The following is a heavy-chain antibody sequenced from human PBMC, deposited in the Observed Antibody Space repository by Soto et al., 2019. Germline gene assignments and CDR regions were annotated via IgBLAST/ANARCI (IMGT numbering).Heavy chain of an antibody. CDR1: GGAFNNYA. CDR2: IVPVFPSV. CDR3: AREMPSTAAAYFYYGLNV. J-gene: IGHJ6*02. V-gene: IGHV1-69*01. Sequence: QVQLVQSGAEVKRPGSSVKVSCKASGGAFNNYAIYWVRQAPGQCLEWLGSIVPVFPSVYYAPRFQGRLTITADGSTDTVYMMLTSLKSEDTAVYYCAREMPSTAAAYFYYGLNVWCQGTSVTVSS. D-gene: IGHD6-13*01.